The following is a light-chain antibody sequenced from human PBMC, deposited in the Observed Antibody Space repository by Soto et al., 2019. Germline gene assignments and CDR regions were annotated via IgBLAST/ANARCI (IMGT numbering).Light chain of an antibody. CDR2: GAS. CDR3: QQYGNSPLT. V-gene: IGKV3-20*01. CDR1: QSVSSSF. Sequence: EIVLTQSPGTLSLSPGERATLSCRASQSVSSSFLAWYQQKPGQAPRHLIYGASSRATGIPDRFSGSGSGTEFTLTISRLEPEDVAVYYCQQYGNSPLTFGGGTKVEIK. J-gene: IGKJ4*01.